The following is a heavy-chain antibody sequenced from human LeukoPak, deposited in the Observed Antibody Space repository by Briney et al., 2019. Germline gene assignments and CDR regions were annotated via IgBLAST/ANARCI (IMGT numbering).Heavy chain of an antibody. J-gene: IGHJ4*02. D-gene: IGHD3-3*01. Sequence: GSLRLSCAASGFIFRSYAMNGVRQAPGKGLEWVSTISSSGGSTYYADSVKGRFTISRDNSKNTLYLQMNSLRAEDTAIYYCAKFPKSENCFDYWGQGTLITVSS. CDR1: GFIFRSYA. CDR2: ISSSGGST. V-gene: IGHV3-23*01. CDR3: AKFPKSENCFDY.